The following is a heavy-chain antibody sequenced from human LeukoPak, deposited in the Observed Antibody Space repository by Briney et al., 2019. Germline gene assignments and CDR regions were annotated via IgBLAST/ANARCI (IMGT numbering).Heavy chain of an antibody. CDR1: GFTFSSYS. V-gene: IGHV3-21*01. Sequence: GGSLRLSCAASGFTFSSYSMNWVRQAPGKGLEWVSSISSSSSYIYYADSVKGRFTISRDNAKNSLYLQMNSLRAEDTAVYYCARDLSPGYCTNGVCINYFDYWGQGTLVTVSS. CDR3: ARDLSPGYCTNGVCINYFDY. CDR2: ISSSSSYI. J-gene: IGHJ4*02. D-gene: IGHD2-8*01.